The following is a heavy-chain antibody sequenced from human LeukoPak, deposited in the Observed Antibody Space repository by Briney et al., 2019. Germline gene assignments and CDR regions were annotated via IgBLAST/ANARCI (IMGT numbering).Heavy chain of an antibody. CDR2: IYYSGST. J-gene: IGHJ3*02. CDR3: AREGGRQGYSSGWYEAFDI. Sequence: SETLSLTCTVSGGSISSYYWSWIRQPPGKGLEWIGYIYYSGSTNYNPSLKSRATISVDTSKNQFSLKLSSVTAADTAVYYCAREGGRQGYSSGWYEAFDIWGQGTMVTVSS. V-gene: IGHV4-59*01. CDR1: GGSISSYY. D-gene: IGHD6-19*01.